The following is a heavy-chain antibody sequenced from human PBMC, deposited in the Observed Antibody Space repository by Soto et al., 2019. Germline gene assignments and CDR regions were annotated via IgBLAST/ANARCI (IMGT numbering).Heavy chain of an antibody. CDR1: VYPLTCYY. D-gene: IGHD1-26*01. J-gene: IGHJ6*02. CDR3: ARDDGGATSYYYYDMEV. Sequence: SVKTASQSPVYPLTCYYMHLVRQAPGQGLEWMGWINPNSGGTNYEQKFQGWVTMTRDTSISTAYMELSRLRSDDTAVYYCARDDGGATSYYYYDMEVWGRGTTVTVSS. CDR2: INPNSGGT. V-gene: IGHV1-2*04.